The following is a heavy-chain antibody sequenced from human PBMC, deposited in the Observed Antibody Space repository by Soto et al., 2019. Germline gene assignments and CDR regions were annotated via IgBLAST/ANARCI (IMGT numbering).Heavy chain of an antibody. V-gene: IGHV4-34*01. CDR2: INHSGST. CDR3: ARKLGLLWFGEFPSSYYGMDV. Sequence: QVQLQQWGAGLLKPSETLSLTCAVYGGSFSGYYWSWIRQPPGKGLEWIGEINHSGSTNYNPSLKSRVTISVDTSKNQFSLKLSSVTAADTAVYYCARKLGLLWFGEFPSSYYGMDVWGQGTTVTVSS. J-gene: IGHJ6*02. CDR1: GGSFSGYY. D-gene: IGHD3-10*01.